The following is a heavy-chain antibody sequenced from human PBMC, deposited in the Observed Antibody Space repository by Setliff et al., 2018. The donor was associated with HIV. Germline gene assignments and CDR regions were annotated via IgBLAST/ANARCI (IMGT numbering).Heavy chain of an antibody. J-gene: IGHJ4*02. V-gene: IGHV4-39*07. CDR1: GASIRTGSYY. Sequence: ASETLSLTCTVSGASIRTGSYYWGWIRQPPGKGLEWIGTIYYSGTTYYNPSVKSRVTISLDTSNNQFSLKLTSVTAADTAMYYCASFFVTTVTNQDYWGQGTPVTVSS. CDR2: IYYSGTT. CDR3: ASFFVTTVTNQDY. D-gene: IGHD4-17*01.